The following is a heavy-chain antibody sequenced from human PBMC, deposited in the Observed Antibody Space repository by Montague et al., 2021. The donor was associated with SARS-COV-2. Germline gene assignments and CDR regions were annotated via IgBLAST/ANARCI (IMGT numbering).Heavy chain of an antibody. D-gene: IGHD3-3*01. CDR3: ATLPSRITIFGVVQWYYLDV. CDR1: GASISSRSYY. CDR2: KYYSGST. J-gene: IGHJ4*02. Sequence: SETLSLTCTVSGASISSRSYYWGWIRQPPGKGLEWIGFKYYSGSTYYNPTLKSRVTISVDTSKNQFSLKLSSVTAADTAVYYCATLPSRITIFGVVQWYYLDVWGQGTPVTVSS. V-gene: IGHV4-39*01.